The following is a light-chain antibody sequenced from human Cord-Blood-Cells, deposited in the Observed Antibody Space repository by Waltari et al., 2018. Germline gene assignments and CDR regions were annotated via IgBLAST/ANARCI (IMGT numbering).Light chain of an antibody. CDR3: SSYTSSSTLV. J-gene: IGLJ1*01. CDR2: EVS. Sequence: QSALTPPASVSVSPGQSITISCTVPSSAVGGYNSVSWYQQHPGKAPKLMIYEVSNRPSGVSNRFSGSKSGNTASLTISGLQAEDEADYYCSSYTSSSTLVFGTGTKVTVL. CDR1: SSAVGGYNS. V-gene: IGLV2-14*01.